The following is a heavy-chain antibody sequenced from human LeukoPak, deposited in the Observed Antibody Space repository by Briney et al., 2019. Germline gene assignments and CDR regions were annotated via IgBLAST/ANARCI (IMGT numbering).Heavy chain of an antibody. D-gene: IGHD2-2*01. V-gene: IGHV3-30*02. CDR1: GFTFSSYG. Sequence: PGGSLRLSCAASGFTFSSYGMHWVRQAPGKGLEWVAFIRYDGSNKYYADSVKGRFTISRDNSKNTLYLQMNSLRAGDAAVYYCAKNGPYCSSTSCPPAFDYWGQGTLVTVSS. CDR2: IRYDGSNK. CDR3: AKNGPYCSSTSCPPAFDY. J-gene: IGHJ4*02.